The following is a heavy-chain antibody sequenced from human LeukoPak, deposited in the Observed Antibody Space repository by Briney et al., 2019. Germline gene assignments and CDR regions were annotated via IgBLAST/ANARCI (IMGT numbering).Heavy chain of an antibody. CDR1: GFTFSSYA. V-gene: IGHV3-23*01. J-gene: IGHJ5*02. Sequence: GGSLRLSCAASGFTFSSYAMSWVRQAPGKGLEWVSATSGSGGSTYYADSVKGRLTISRDNSKNTLYLQMNSLRAEDTAVYYCANWANWGRSNWFDPWGQGTLVTVSS. CDR3: ANWANWGRSNWFDP. CDR2: TSGSGGST. D-gene: IGHD7-27*01.